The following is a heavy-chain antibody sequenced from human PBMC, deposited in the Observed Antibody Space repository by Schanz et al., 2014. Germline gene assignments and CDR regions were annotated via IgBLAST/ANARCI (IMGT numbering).Heavy chain of an antibody. CDR2: TSTDGTKT. Sequence: VHLVESGGGLVQPGGSLRLSCAASGFTFRGHAMHWVRQAPGQGLEKVAVTSTDGTKTYYAASVRGRFTISRDNSKNTVYLQMNSLRSEDTAVYYCTRDRGALINHNDALDLWGQGTMVSVSS. CDR3: TRDRGALINHNDALDL. D-gene: IGHD3-16*01. J-gene: IGHJ3*01. V-gene: IGHV3-30*04. CDR1: GFTFRGHA.